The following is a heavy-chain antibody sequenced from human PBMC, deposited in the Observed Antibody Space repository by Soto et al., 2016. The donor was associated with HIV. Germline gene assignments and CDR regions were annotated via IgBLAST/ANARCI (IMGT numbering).Heavy chain of an antibody. J-gene: IGHJ3*02. Sequence: QVQLVQSGAEVKKPGSSVKVSCKASGGTFSNSAIIWVRQAPGQGLEWMGGIIPILGIANYAQKFQGRVTITADEIADESTRTAYMELTSLRFDDTAVYYCARDLGAAGSTGTVDIWGQGTMVTVSS. V-gene: IGHV1-69*10. CDR1: GGTFSNSA. CDR3: ARDLGAAGSTGTVDI. D-gene: IGHD1-7*01. CDR2: IIPILGIA.